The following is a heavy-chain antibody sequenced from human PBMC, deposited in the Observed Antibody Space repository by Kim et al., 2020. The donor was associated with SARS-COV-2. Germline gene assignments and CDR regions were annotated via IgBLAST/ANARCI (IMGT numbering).Heavy chain of an antibody. Sequence: GGSLRLSCETSGFTFSNFGMHWVRKAPGKGLEWVAFISYDGSRTDYVDSVQGRFTVSRENSKSTVLLEMSSLRADDTAGYYCTKDGDTLGVGFSYYGM. V-gene: IGHV3-30*02. CDR3: TKDGDTLGVGFSYYGM. CDR2: ISYDGSRT. CDR1: GFTFSNFG. J-gene: IGHJ6*01. D-gene: IGHD7-27*01.